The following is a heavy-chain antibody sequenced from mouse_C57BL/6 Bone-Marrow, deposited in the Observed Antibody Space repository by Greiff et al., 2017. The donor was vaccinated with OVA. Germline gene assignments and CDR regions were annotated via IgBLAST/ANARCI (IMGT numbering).Heavy chain of an antibody. CDR3: AFHYYGSPYWYFDV. D-gene: IGHD1-1*01. CDR1: GYTFTSYG. CDR2: IYIGNGYT. Sequence: EVQLQQSGAELVRPGSSVKMSCKTSGYTFTSYGINWVKQRPGQGLEWIGYIYIGNGYTEYNEKFKGKATLTSDPSSSTAYMQLSSLTSEDSAIYFCAFHYYGSPYWYFDVWGTGTTVTVSS. J-gene: IGHJ1*03. V-gene: IGHV1-58*01.